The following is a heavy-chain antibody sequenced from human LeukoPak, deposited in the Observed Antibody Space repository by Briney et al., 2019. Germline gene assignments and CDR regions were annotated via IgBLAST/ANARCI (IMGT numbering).Heavy chain of an antibody. Sequence: PGGSLRLSCAASGFTFSGSAMHWVRQASGRGLEWVGRIRSKANSYATAYAASVKGSFTISRDDSKNTAYLQMNSLKTEDTAVYYCTFLGYCTNGVCRDYFDYWGQGTLVTVSS. D-gene: IGHD2-8*01. CDR2: IRSKANSYAT. J-gene: IGHJ4*02. V-gene: IGHV3-73*01. CDR3: TFLGYCTNGVCRDYFDY. CDR1: GFTFSGSA.